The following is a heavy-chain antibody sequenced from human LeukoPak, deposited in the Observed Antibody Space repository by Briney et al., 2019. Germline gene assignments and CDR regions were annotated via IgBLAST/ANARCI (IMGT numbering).Heavy chain of an antibody. CDR3: ARADGDF. CDR1: GFTFDDYA. Sequence: PGGSLRLSCAASGFTFDDYAMHWVRQAPGKGLEWVSGISWNSGSIGYADSVRGRFTISRDNAKNSVYLQMNSLRAEDTAIYFCARADGDFWGQGTLVSVSS. J-gene: IGHJ4*02. V-gene: IGHV3-9*01. CDR2: ISWNSGSI.